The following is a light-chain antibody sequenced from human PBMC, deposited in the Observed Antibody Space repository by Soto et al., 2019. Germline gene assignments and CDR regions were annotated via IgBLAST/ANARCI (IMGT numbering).Light chain of an antibody. CDR2: GAS. V-gene: IGKV3-15*01. CDR1: QSVSSY. Sequence: EIVLTQSPATLSLSPGERATLSSRASQSVSSYLAWYQQKPGQAPRLLIYGASTRATGIPARFSGSGSGTEFTLTISSLQSEDFAVYYCQQYNNWPQTFGQGTKVDIK. CDR3: QQYNNWPQT. J-gene: IGKJ1*01.